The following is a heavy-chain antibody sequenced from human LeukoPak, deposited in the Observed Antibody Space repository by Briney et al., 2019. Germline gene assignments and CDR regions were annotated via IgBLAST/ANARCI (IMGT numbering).Heavy chain of an antibody. CDR2: MNTNSGNT. Sequence: GASVKVSCKASGYTFTSYEINWVRGATGQGLEWMGWMNTNSGNTGYAQKFQGRVTMTRNTSISTAYMELSSLRSEDTAVYYCARGRLLQWLVPYMDVWGKGTTVTVSS. J-gene: IGHJ6*04. CDR3: ARGRLLQWLVPYMDV. D-gene: IGHD6-19*01. V-gene: IGHV1-8*01. CDR1: GYTFTSYE.